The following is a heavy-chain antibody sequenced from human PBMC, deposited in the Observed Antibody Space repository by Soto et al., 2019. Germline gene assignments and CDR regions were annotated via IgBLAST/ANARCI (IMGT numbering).Heavy chain of an antibody. CDR2: ISSSATTT. CDR1: GFTFSDYY. CDR3: AILYVRVYEYVWGSYRYYYFDY. D-gene: IGHD3-16*02. V-gene: IGHV3-11*01. Sequence: PGGSLRLSCTASGFTFSDYYMSWIRQAPGEGLEWVSYISSSATTTYYADSVKGRFTISRDNAKNSLYLQMNSLRAEDSAVYYCAILYVRVYEYVWGSYRYYYFDYWGQGTVVTVSS. J-gene: IGHJ4*02.